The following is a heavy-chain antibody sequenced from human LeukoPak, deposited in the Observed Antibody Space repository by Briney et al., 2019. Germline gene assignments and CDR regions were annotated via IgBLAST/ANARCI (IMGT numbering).Heavy chain of an antibody. V-gene: IGHV4-59*01. Sequence: SETLSLTRTVSGGSISSYYWSWIRQTSEKGLEWIGSIYYSGGTNYNPSLRTRVTISLDTSKNQFSLKLSSVTAADTAVYYCARAPRITIFGIITPGALDAWGQGTTVTVS. CDR2: IYYSGGT. D-gene: IGHD3-3*01. CDR3: ARAPRITIFGIITPGALDA. J-gene: IGHJ6*02. CDR1: GGSISSYY.